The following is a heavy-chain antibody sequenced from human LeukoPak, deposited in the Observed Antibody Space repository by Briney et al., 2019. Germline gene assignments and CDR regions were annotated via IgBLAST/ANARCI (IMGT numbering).Heavy chain of an antibody. Sequence: NSGESLKISCKGSGYSFTSYWIGWVRQMPGKGLEWMGIIYPGDSDTRYSPSFQGQVTISADKSISTAYLQWSSLKASDTAMYYCARRNVLRFLESPANYYYYYMDVWGKGTTVTVSS. V-gene: IGHV5-51*01. CDR3: ARRNVLRFLESPANYYYYYMDV. CDR1: GYSFTSYW. J-gene: IGHJ6*03. CDR2: IYPGDSDT. D-gene: IGHD3-3*01.